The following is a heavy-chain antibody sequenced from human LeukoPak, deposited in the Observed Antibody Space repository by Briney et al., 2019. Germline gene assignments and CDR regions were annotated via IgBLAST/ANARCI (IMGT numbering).Heavy chain of an antibody. CDR2: INWNGGST. D-gene: IGHD6-13*01. V-gene: IGHV3-20*04. J-gene: IGHJ3*02. CDR3: ARLHSSSWNYDAFDI. Sequence: GGSLRLSCAASGFTFDDYGMSWVRQAPGKGLEWVSGINWNGGSTGYADSVKGRFTISRDNAKNSLYLQMNSLRAEDAALYYCARLHSSSWNYDAFDIWGQGTMVTVSS. CDR1: GFTFDDYG.